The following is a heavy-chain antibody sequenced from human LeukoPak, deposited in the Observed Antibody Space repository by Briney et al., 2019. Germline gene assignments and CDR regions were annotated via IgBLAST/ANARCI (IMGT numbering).Heavy chain of an antibody. J-gene: IGHJ4*02. D-gene: IGHD5-24*01. Sequence: GGSLRLSCAACGFKFSDYSMNWVRQVPGKGLEWISYIGIDSGNTNYADSVKGRFTISGDKAKNSLYLQMNSLRVEDTAVYYCARDYKYAFDNWGQGTLVTVSS. CDR2: IGIDSGNT. CDR3: ARDYKYAFDN. V-gene: IGHV3-48*01. CDR1: GFKFSDYS.